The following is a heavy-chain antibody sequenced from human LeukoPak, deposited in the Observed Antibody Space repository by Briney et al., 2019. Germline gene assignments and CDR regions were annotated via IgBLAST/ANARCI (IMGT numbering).Heavy chain of an antibody. D-gene: IGHD6-13*01. CDR2: ISYDGSNK. CDR3: AREGASSSFGY. Sequence: GGSLRLSCAASGFTFSSYAMHWVRQAPGKGLEWVAVISYDGSNKYYADSVKGRITISRDNSKNTLYLQMNSLRAEDTAVYYCAREGASSSFGYWGQGTLVTVSS. V-gene: IGHV3-30*14. J-gene: IGHJ4*02. CDR1: GFTFSSYA.